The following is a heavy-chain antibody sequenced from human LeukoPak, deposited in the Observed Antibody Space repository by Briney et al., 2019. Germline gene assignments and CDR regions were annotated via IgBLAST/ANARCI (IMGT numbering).Heavy chain of an antibody. Sequence: ASETLSLTCTVSGGSISSYYWSWIRQPPGKGLEWIGYIYDSGSTNYNPSLKSRVIISVDTSKNQFSLKLSSVTAADTAVYYCARVHSSSSYYFYYYMDVWGKGTTVTVSS. CDR2: IYDSGST. CDR1: GGSISSYY. V-gene: IGHV4-59*01. CDR3: ARVHSSSSYYFYYYMDV. D-gene: IGHD6-6*01. J-gene: IGHJ6*03.